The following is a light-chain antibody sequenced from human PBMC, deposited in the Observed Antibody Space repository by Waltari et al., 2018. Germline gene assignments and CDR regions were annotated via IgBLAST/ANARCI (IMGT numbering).Light chain of an antibody. CDR2: DVS. V-gene: IGLV2-14*03. CDR3: KSYTGTGSWV. CDR1: KREVGFCNY. Sequence: QSALTQPASVSGSPGQSITIFCTGTKREVGFCNYVHWYQQHPGKAPKVIIYDVSQRPSGISNRFSGSKSGNTASLTISGLQADAEADYYCKSYTGTGSWVFGGGTKLTVL. J-gene: IGLJ3*02.